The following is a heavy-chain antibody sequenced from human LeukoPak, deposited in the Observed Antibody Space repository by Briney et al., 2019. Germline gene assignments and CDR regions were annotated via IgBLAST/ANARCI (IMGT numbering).Heavy chain of an antibody. Sequence: GGSLRLSCAASGFTFSSYEMNWVRQAPGKGLEWVSSISSSSSSYKYYADSVKGRFTVSRDNAKNSLYLQMNSLRADDTAVYYCAREKSFLEWLSTGRRDGYYMDVWGKGTTVTVSS. CDR1: GFTFSSYE. J-gene: IGHJ6*03. CDR3: AREKSFLEWLSTGRRDGYYMDV. V-gene: IGHV3-21*01. D-gene: IGHD3-3*02. CDR2: ISSSSSSYK.